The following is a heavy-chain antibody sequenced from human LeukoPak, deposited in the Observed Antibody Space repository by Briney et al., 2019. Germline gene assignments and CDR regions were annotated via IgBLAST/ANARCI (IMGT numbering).Heavy chain of an antibody. J-gene: IGHJ6*02. D-gene: IGHD2-2*01. CDR2: IWYDGSNK. CDR3: ARGDRDIVVVPAARDPPYYYYGMDV. Sequence: GGSLRLSWAASGFTFSSYGMPWVRQAPGKGLGWVAVIWYDGSNKYYADSVKGRFTISRDNSKNTLYLQMNSLRAEDTAVYYCARGDRDIVVVPAARDPPYYYYGMDVWGQGTTVTVSS. V-gene: IGHV3-33*01. CDR1: GFTFSSYG.